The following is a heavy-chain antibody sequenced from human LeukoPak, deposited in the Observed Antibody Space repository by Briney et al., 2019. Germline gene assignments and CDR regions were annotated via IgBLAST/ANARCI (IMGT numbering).Heavy chain of an antibody. J-gene: IGHJ4*02. CDR3: ARGLHSWYGLKYYFDY. CDR2: INHSGST. Sequence: NPSETLSLTCAVYGGSFSGYYWSWIRQPPGKGLEWIGEINHSGSTNYNLSLKSRVTISVDTSKNQFSLKLSSVTAADTAVYYCARGLHSWYGLKYYFDYWGQGTLVTVSS. CDR1: GGSFSGYY. D-gene: IGHD6-13*01. V-gene: IGHV4-34*01.